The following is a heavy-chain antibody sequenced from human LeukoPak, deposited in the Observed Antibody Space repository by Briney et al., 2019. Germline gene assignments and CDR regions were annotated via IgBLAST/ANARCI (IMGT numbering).Heavy chain of an antibody. CDR2: TSYDGSNR. V-gene: IGHV3-30*04. J-gene: IGHJ3*02. CDR1: GFTFSNYA. CDR3: AREISSSSGGDAFDI. Sequence: GGSLRLSCAASGFTFSNYAMHWVRQAPGKGLEWVAVTSYDGSNRYYADSVKGRFTISRDNSKNTLYLQMNSLRAEDTAVYYCAREISSSSGGDAFDIWGQGTMVTVSS. D-gene: IGHD6-6*01.